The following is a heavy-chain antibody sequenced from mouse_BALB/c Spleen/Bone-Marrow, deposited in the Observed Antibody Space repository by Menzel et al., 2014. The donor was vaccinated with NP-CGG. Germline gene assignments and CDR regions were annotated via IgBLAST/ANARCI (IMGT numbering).Heavy chain of an antibody. V-gene: IGHV1-20*02. J-gene: IGHJ2*01. Sequence: EVQLQQSGPELVKPGASVKISCKASGYSFTGYFMNWVMQSHGKSLEWIGRINPYNGDTFYNQKFKGKATLTVDKSSSTAHMELRSLASEDSAVYYCARSRYYGSSYFDYWGQGTTLTVSS. CDR1: GYSFTGYF. D-gene: IGHD1-1*01. CDR2: INPYNGDT. CDR3: ARSRYYGSSYFDY.